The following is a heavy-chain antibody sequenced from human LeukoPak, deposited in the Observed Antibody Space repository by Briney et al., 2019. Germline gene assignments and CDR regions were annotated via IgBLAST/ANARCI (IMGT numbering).Heavy chain of an antibody. CDR2: IYYSGST. CDR1: GGSISSGGYY. CDR3: ARGGGGSTRPIDY. V-gene: IGHV4-31*03. Sequence: PSETLSLTCTVSGGSISSGGYYWSWIRQHPGKGLEWIGYIYYSGSTYYNPSLKSRVTISVDTSKNQFSLKLSSVTAADTAVYYCARGGGGSTRPIDYWGQGTLVTVSS. D-gene: IGHD2-2*01. J-gene: IGHJ4*02.